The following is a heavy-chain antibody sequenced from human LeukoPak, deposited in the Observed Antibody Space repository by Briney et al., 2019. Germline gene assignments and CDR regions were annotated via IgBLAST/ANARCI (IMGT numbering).Heavy chain of an antibody. CDR2: INYSGST. J-gene: IGHJ4*02. CDR1: GGSISSYY. V-gene: IGHV4-30-4*08. D-gene: IGHD2-21*02. CDR3: ARTNCGGDCYSHPALDY. Sequence: PSETLSLTCTVSGGSISSYYWNWIRQPPGKGLEWIGYINYSGSTYYNPSLKSRVTISVDTSKNQFSLKLSSVTAADTAVYYCARTNCGGDCYSHPALDYWGQGTLVTVSS.